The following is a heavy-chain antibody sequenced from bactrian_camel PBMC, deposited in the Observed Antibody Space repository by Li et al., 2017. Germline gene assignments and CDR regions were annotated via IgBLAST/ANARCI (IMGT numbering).Heavy chain of an antibody. CDR3: AARGTRNGRRTVVVVRHEYDY. V-gene: IGHV3S63*01. Sequence: HVQLVESGGGSVQAGGSLTLSCKATGYTSDHYCMAWFRQFPGKEREGVAGISTGGGDTYYADSVMGRFTYSQDNDKNTLYLQMNSLKPEDTAMYYCAARGTRNGRRTVVVVRHEYDYRGQGTQVTVS. D-gene: IGHD6*01. CDR1: GYTSDHYC. J-gene: IGHJ4*01. CDR2: ISTGGGDT.